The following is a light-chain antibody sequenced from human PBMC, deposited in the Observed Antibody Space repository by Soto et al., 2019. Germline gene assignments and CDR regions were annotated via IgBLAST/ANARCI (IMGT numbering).Light chain of an antibody. J-gene: IGKJ5*01. Sequence: EIVLTQSPATLSLSPGERATLSCRASQSVSSYLAWYHQKHGQAPRLLISDTSNRATGIPARFSGSGSGTDFTLTISSLGPEDFAVYYCQQRSDWRITFGQGTRLEIK. CDR3: QQRSDWRIT. CDR1: QSVSSY. V-gene: IGKV3-11*01. CDR2: DTS.